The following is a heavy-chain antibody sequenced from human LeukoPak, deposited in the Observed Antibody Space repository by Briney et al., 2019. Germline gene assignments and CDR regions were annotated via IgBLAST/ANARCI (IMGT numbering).Heavy chain of an antibody. CDR3: AKSRSYDSSGYYSGSDY. J-gene: IGHJ4*02. V-gene: IGHV3-9*01. CDR2: ISWNSGSI. Sequence: PGRSLRLSCAAPGFTFDDYAMHWVRQAPGKGLEWVSGISWNSGSIGYADSVKGRFTISRDNAKNSLYLQMNSLRAEDTALYYCAKSRSYDSSGYYSGSDYWGQGTLVTVSS. D-gene: IGHD3-22*01. CDR1: GFTFDDYA.